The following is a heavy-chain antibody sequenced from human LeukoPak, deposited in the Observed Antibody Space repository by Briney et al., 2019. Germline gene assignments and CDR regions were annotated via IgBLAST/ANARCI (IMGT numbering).Heavy chain of an antibody. Sequence: HPGGSLRLSCAASGFTFSDYAMSWVRQAPEKGLEWVSTISHVGGTYYADSVRGRFTISRDDSKNMVYLQMDSLRAEDTAVYYCAKDREYDDSYDYNGWGQGTLVTVSS. V-gene: IGHV3-23*01. CDR3: AKDREYDDSYDYNG. D-gene: IGHD3-16*01. CDR1: GFTFSDYA. CDR2: ISHVGGT. J-gene: IGHJ4*02.